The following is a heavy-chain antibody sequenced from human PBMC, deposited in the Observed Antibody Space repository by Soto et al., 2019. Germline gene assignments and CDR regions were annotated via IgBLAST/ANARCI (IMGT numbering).Heavy chain of an antibody. J-gene: IGHJ4*02. V-gene: IGHV4-59*01. CDR3: ARVRGYTYGFDPRYYFDF. CDR1: GGSISSYY. D-gene: IGHD5-18*01. CDR2: IYYSGST. Sequence: PSETLSLTCTVSGGSISSYYWNWIRQSPGKGLEWIGYIYYSGSTNYNPSLKSRVTISVDTSKNQFSLKLTSVTAADTAVYFCARVRGYTYGFDPRYYFDFWGQGTLVTVSS.